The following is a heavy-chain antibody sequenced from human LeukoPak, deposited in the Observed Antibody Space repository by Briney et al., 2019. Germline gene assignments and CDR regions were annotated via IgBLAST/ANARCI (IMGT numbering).Heavy chain of an antibody. CDR1: GGSISSGDYY. J-gene: IGHJ4*02. Sequence: SETLSLTCTVSGGSISSGDYYWSWIRQPPGKGLEWIGYIYYSGSTYYNPSLKSRVTISVDTSKNQFSLKLSSVTAADTAVYYCARGRDGYRAAHFDYWGQGTLVTVSS. D-gene: IGHD5-24*01. CDR2: IYYSGST. V-gene: IGHV4-31*03. CDR3: ARGRDGYRAAHFDY.